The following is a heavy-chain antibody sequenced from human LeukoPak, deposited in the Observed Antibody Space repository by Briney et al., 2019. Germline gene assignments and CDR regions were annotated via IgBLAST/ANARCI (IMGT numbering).Heavy chain of an antibody. J-gene: IGHJ3*02. CDR2: ISSSSSTI. D-gene: IGHD5-18*01. Sequence: GGSLRLSCAASGFTFSSYGMSWVRQAPGKGLEWVSYISSSSSTIYYADSVKGRFTISRDNAKNSLYLQMNSLRAEDTAVYYCARDGGGYSYGYGDAFDIWGQGTMVTVSS. CDR3: ARDGGGYSYGYGDAFDI. CDR1: GFTFSSYG. V-gene: IGHV3-48*01.